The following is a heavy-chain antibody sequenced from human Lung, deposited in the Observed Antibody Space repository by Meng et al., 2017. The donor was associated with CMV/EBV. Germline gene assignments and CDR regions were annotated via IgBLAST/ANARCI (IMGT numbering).Heavy chain of an antibody. J-gene: IGHJ3*02. D-gene: IGHD3-22*01. Sequence: SLKISXAASEFKLGDYAMSWVRQAPGKGLEWVGYIRSNAYGGTKEYAPSVKGRFTITRDDTKGIAYLQMNSLKTEDTTVYYCARKWLLMDAFYIWGQGTMVTVSS. CDR2: IRSNAYGGTK. CDR3: ARKWLLMDAFYI. V-gene: IGHV3-49*04. CDR1: EFKLGDYA.